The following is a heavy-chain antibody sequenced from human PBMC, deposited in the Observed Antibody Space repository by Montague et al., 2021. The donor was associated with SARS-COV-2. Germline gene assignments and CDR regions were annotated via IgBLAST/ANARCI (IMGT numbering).Heavy chain of an antibody. CDR3: ARGTAAGTNFDY. Sequence: SETLSLTCTVSGGSISSYYWSWIRQPPGKGLEWIGYIYYSGSTNYNPSLKSRVTISVDTSKNQLSLKLSSVTAADTAVYYCARGTAAGTNFDYWGQGTLVTVSS. V-gene: IGHV4-59*01. CDR2: IYYSGST. CDR1: GGSISSYY. D-gene: IGHD6-13*01. J-gene: IGHJ4*02.